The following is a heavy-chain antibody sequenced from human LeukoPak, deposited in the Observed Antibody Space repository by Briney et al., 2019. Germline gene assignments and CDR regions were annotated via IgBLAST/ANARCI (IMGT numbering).Heavy chain of an antibody. D-gene: IGHD5-12*01. Sequence: SQTLSLTCTVSGGSISSGGYYWSWLRQHPGKGLEWIGYIYYSGSTYYNPSLKSRVTISVDTSKNQFSLKLSSVTAADTAVYYCARSGYAFYFDYWGQGTLVTVSS. J-gene: IGHJ4*02. V-gene: IGHV4-31*03. CDR1: GGSISSGGYY. CDR2: IYYSGST. CDR3: ARSGYAFYFDY.